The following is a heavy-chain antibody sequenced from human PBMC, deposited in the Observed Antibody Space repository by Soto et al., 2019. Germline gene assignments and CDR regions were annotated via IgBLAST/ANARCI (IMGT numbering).Heavy chain of an antibody. CDR1: GYTFTSYY. V-gene: IGHV1-46*01. Sequence: ASVKVSCKASGYTFTSYYMHWVRQAPGQGLEWMGIINPSGGSTSYAQKFQGRVTMTRDTSTSTVYMELSSLRSEDTAVYYCARDYYDSSGYYPNWFDPWGQGTLVTAPQ. CDR3: ARDYYDSSGYYPNWFDP. D-gene: IGHD3-22*01. CDR2: INPSGGST. J-gene: IGHJ5*02.